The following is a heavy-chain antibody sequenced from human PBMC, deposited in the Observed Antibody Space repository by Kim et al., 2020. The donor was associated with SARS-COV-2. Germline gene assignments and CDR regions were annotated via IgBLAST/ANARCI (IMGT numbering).Heavy chain of an antibody. CDR1: GFTFSRRA. CDR3: AKDHPSSGWPTFDS. Sequence: GGSLRLSCAASGFTFSRRAMSWVRKVPGKGLEWIASVNNNNNPYYADSVKGRFTVSRDITKDTLYLQMNSLRADDTALYYCAKDHPSSGWPTFDSWGQGTLVAVSS. CDR2: VNNNNNP. D-gene: IGHD6-19*01. V-gene: IGHV3-23*05. J-gene: IGHJ4*02.